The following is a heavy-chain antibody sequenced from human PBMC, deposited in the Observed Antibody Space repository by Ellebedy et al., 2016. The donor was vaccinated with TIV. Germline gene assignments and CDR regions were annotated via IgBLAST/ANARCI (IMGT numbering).Heavy chain of an antibody. Sequence: MPSETLSLTCTVSGGSISSRTRYWGWFRQTPEKGLEWIGPVYFTGTTYYNPSLSSRVTISADTSNNQFSLKLNSVTAADTAVYYCATARRDPLYYGVDVWGRGTTVTVSS. V-gene: IGHV4-39*01. J-gene: IGHJ6*02. CDR3: ATARRDPLYYGVDV. D-gene: IGHD6-13*01. CDR1: GGSISSRTRY. CDR2: VYFTGTT.